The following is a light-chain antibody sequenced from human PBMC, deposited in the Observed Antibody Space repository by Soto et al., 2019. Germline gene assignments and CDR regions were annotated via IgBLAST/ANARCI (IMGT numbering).Light chain of an antibody. V-gene: IGLV2-14*03. Sequence: QSVLTQPASVSGSPGQSITISCTGTSSDVGGYNYVSWYQHHPDKAPKLVIYDVTNRPSGVSNRFSGSKAGNTASLTISGLQAEDEADYYCNSYTGSATPDVFGTGTKVTVL. CDR1: SSDVGGYNY. J-gene: IGLJ1*01. CDR2: DVT. CDR3: NSYTGSATPDV.